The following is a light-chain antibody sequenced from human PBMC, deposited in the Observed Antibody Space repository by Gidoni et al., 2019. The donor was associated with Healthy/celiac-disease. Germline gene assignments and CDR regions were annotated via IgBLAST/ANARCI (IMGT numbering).Light chain of an antibody. CDR3: AAWEDSLNGWV. Sequence: QSVLTPPPSASGTPWQRVTISCSGSSSNIGRNTVNWYQQLPGTAPKLLIYSNNPRPSGVPDRFSGSKSGTSASLAISGLQSEDEADYYCAAWEDSLNGWVFGGGTKLTVL. CDR2: SNN. V-gene: IGLV1-44*01. J-gene: IGLJ3*02. CDR1: SSNIGRNT.